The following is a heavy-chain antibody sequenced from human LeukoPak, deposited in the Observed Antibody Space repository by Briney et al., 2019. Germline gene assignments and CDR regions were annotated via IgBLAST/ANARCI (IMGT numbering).Heavy chain of an antibody. CDR3: ARGGCSGGSCDSGADY. Sequence: SETLSHTCTLSCGPISSSIYYWGWIRPPPGKGLEWIGRIYYSGRTYYNPSLKSRVTISVDTSKNQLSLKLSSVTAAGTAVYYCARGGCSGGSCDSGADYWGQGTLVTVSS. J-gene: IGHJ4*02. CDR1: CGPISSSIYY. D-gene: IGHD2-15*01. V-gene: IGHV4-39*07. CDR2: IYYSGRT.